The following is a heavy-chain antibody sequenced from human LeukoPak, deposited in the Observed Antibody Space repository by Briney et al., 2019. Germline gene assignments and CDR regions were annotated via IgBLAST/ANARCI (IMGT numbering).Heavy chain of an antibody. D-gene: IGHD3-22*01. CDR3: ARRWPHSSGYYLFDY. V-gene: IGHV1-69*05. Sequence: GASVKVSCKASGGTFSSHGLIWVRQAPGQGLEWMGGIIPIFDSTNYAQNFQGRVTITMDESTSTAYMELSSLRTDDTAVYYCARRWPHSSGYYLFDYWGQGTLVTVSS. CDR1: GGTFSSHG. CDR2: IIPIFDST. J-gene: IGHJ4*02.